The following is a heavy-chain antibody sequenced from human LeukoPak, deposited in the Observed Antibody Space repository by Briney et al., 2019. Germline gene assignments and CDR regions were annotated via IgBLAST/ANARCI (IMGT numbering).Heavy chain of an antibody. Sequence: SETLSLTCTVSGGSISSGDYYWSWIRQHPGKGLEWIGYIYYSGSTYYNPSLKSRVTISVDTSKNQFSLKLSSVTAADTAVYYCARYSSSWYKGFDYWGQGTLVTVSS. V-gene: IGHV4-31*03. J-gene: IGHJ4*02. CDR3: ARYSSSWYKGFDY. CDR1: GGSISSGDYY. D-gene: IGHD6-13*01. CDR2: IYYSGST.